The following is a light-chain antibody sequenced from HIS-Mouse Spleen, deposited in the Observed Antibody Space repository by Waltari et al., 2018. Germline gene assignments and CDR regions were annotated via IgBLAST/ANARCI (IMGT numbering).Light chain of an antibody. Sequence: QSALTQPASVSGSPGQSITISCPGTSSDVGGYNYVPWYQPHPGKAPKLMIYEVSNRPSGVSNRFSGSKSGNTASLTISGLQAEDEADYYCSSYTSSSTWVFGGGTKLTVL. CDR1: SSDVGGYNY. CDR2: EVS. J-gene: IGLJ3*02. V-gene: IGLV2-14*01. CDR3: SSYTSSSTWV.